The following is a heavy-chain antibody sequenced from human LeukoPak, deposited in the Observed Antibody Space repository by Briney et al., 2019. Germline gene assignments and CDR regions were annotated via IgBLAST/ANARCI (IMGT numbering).Heavy chain of an antibody. J-gene: IGHJ6*03. CDR2: IRAYNCNT. Sequence: VASVKVSCKASGGTFSSYASSWVRQAPGQGIEWMGWIRAYNCNTHYALELQGPVTMTTDTSTSTAYMELRSLSSDHSVVYYCASFRVVPAANGENYMDFWGKGTTVTVSS. V-gene: IGHV1-18*01. CDR3: ASFRVVPAANGENYMDF. D-gene: IGHD2-2*01. CDR1: GGTFSSYA.